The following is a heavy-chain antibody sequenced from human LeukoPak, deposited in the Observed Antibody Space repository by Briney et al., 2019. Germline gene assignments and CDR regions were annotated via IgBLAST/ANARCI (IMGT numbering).Heavy chain of an antibody. CDR1: GFTVSSNY. CDR2: IYSGGST. D-gene: IGHD2-2*01. CDR3: AKLDCSSTSYYEDY. V-gene: IGHV3-53*01. Sequence: PGGSLRLSCAASGFTVSSNYMSWVRQAPGKGLEWVSVIYSGGSTYYADSVKGRFTISRDNSKNTLYLQMNSLRAEDTAVYYCAKLDCSSTSYYEDYWGQGTLVTVSS. J-gene: IGHJ4*02.